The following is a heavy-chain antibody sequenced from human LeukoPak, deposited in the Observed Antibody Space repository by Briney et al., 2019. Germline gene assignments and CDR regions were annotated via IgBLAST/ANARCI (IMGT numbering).Heavy chain of an antibody. CDR3: ARDARSGDDYQYYFDY. CDR1: GGTFSSYA. CDR2: IIPIFGTA. J-gene: IGHJ4*02. D-gene: IGHD3-16*01. V-gene: IGHV1-69*13. Sequence: GASVKVSCKASGGTFSSYAISWVRQAPGQGLEWMGGIIPIFGTANYAQKFQGRVTITADESTSTAYMELSSLRSEDTAVYYCARDARSGDDYQYYFDYWGQGTLVTVSS.